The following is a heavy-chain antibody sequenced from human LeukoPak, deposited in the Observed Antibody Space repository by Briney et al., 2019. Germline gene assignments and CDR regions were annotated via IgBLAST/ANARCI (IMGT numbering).Heavy chain of an antibody. V-gene: IGHV1-46*01. D-gene: IGHD1-1*01. Sequence: ASVTVSCKASGYTFTSYCIYWVRQAPGQGLEWMGVINPSGGSTRYAQKFQGRVTMTGDTSTRTVYMELSSLTSADTAVYYCAGDTTDDYWGQGTLVTVSS. J-gene: IGHJ4*02. CDR1: GYTFTSYC. CDR2: INPSGGST. CDR3: AGDTTDDY.